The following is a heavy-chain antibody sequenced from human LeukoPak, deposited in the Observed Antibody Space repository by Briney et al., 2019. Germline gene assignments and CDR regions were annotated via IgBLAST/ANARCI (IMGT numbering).Heavy chain of an antibody. D-gene: IGHD1-26*01. CDR2: IGTNDGNT. CDR3: AKELGYSGSYFSRGAFDI. CDR1: GFTFSSYA. Sequence: GGSLRLSCAASGFTFSSYAMNWVRQTPGKGLEWVAVIGTNDGNTACADSVKGRSTVSRDNSKNTLFLQMKSLRAEDTAVYYCAKELGYSGSYFSRGAFDIWGQGTMVTVSS. V-gene: IGHV3-23*01. J-gene: IGHJ3*02.